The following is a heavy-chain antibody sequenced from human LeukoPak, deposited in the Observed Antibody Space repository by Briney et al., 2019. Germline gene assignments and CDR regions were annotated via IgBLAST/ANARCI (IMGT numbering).Heavy chain of an antibody. J-gene: IGHJ3*02. CDR3: ARPYCSGGSCRLDAFDI. D-gene: IGHD2-15*01. Sequence: GESLKISCKGSGYSFTSYWIGWVRQMPGKGLEWMGIIYPGDSDTRYSPSLQGQVTISADKSISTAYLQWSSLKASDTAMYYCARPYCSGGSCRLDAFDIWGQGTMVTVSS. CDR2: IYPGDSDT. V-gene: IGHV5-51*01. CDR1: GYSFTSYW.